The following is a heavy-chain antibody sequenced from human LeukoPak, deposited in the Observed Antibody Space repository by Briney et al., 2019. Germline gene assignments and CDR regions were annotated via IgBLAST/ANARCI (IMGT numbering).Heavy chain of an antibody. Sequence: EGSLRLSCAVSGFTFSSQAMSWVRQAPGKGLEWLSGISESGDATFNIDSVKDRFTISRDNSKNTLYLQMDSLRAEDTAVYYCAKRPYYYGSGEYYFDYWGQGTLVTVSS. CDR2: ISESGDAT. V-gene: IGHV3-23*01. CDR3: AKRPYYYGSGEYYFDY. D-gene: IGHD3-10*01. J-gene: IGHJ4*02. CDR1: GFTFSSQA.